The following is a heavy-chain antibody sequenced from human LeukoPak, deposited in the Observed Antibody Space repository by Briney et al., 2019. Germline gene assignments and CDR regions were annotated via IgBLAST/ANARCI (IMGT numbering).Heavy chain of an antibody. CDR3: ARDLHWGPDY. CDR2: INPNTGDT. D-gene: IGHD7-27*01. J-gene: IGHJ4*02. Sequence: ASMKVSCKASGYTFTGYYMHLVRQAPGQGVEWMGWINPNTGDTNYAQKFRGRVTMTRDTSISTAYMELSRLRSDDTAVYYCARDLHWGPDYWGQGTLVTVSS. CDR1: GYTFTGYY. V-gene: IGHV1-2*02.